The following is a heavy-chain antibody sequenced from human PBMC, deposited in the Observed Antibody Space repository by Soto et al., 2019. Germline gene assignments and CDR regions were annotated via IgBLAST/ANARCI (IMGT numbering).Heavy chain of an antibody. D-gene: IGHD3-10*01. V-gene: IGHV1-8*01. Sequence: QVQLVQSGAEVKKPGASVKVACRASGYTFTSFDINWVRQATGQGLEWMGRMNPSSGNTDYAQKFQGRVTMTRDTPISTAYMELSSLGSEDTAVYYCARTRSGSYLWGQGTLVTVSS. J-gene: IGHJ5*02. CDR2: MNPSSGNT. CDR1: GYTFTSFD. CDR3: ARTRSGSYL.